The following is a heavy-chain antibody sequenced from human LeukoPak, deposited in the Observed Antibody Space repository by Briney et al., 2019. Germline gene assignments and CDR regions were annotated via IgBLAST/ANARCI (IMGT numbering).Heavy chain of an antibody. D-gene: IGHD3-10*01. CDR1: GHSFTSYC. Sequence: GESLKISCKGSGHSFTSYCIGWVRQMPGKGLEWMGIIYPGDSDTRYSPSFQGQVTISADRSINTAYLQWSSLKASDTAMYYCARRSSHGGYYYIDYWGQGTLVTVSS. CDR2: IYPGDSDT. V-gene: IGHV5-51*01. J-gene: IGHJ4*02. CDR3: ARRSSHGGYYYIDY.